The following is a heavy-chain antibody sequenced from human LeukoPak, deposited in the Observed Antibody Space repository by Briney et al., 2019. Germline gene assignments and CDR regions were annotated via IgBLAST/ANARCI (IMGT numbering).Heavy chain of an antibody. D-gene: IGHD1-1*01. CDR2: ISGHNGNT. Sequence: ASVKVSCKTSSYSFTSYGISWVRQAPGQGLEWMGWISGHNGNTNYAQKIQDRVTMTIDTFTSTAYMEVRSLRSDDTAVYYCARDHNWVVDYWGQGTLVTVSS. V-gene: IGHV1-18*01. CDR1: SYSFTSYG. CDR3: ARDHNWVVDY. J-gene: IGHJ4*02.